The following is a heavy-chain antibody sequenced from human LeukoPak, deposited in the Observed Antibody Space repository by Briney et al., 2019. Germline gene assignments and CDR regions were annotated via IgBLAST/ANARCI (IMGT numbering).Heavy chain of an antibody. J-gene: IGHJ2*01. CDR3: ARARPGGIMDYWHFDL. Sequence: SETLSLTCTVSGGSISSYFWSWIRQPPGKGLEWIGYIYYTGSTNHNPSLESRVTISVDTSKNQFSLKLSSVTAADTAVYYCARARPGGIMDYWHFDLWGRGTLVTVSS. CDR2: IYYTGST. D-gene: IGHD3-16*01. CDR1: GGSISSYF. V-gene: IGHV4-59*01.